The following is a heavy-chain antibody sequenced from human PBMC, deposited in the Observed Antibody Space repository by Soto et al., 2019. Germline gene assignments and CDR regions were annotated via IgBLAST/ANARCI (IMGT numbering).Heavy chain of an antibody. CDR3: AREIDGYYGMDV. Sequence: QVQLVQSGAEVKKPGSSVKVSCKASGGTFSTDSFSGVRQAPGQGLEWMGGIISMFGTANNAQKSQGRVTTTADESTSTAYMELSSLRTEDTAVYFCAREIDGYYGMDVWGQGTTVTVAS. CDR1: GGTFSTDS. J-gene: IGHJ6*02. V-gene: IGHV1-69*12. CDR2: IISMFGTA.